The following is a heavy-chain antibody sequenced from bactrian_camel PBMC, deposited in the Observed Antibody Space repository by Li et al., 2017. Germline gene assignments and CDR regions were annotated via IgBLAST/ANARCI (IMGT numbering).Heavy chain of an antibody. J-gene: IGHJ4*01. Sequence: VQLVESGGGLVQSGGSLRLSCAASGFTFSSYDMTWVCQAPGKGLEWVSSISTGGDAYYSETLRGRFTISRDNTENSLYLHMRSLKTEDTAVYYCATAHRLWVPYNYWGQGTQVTV. CDR1: GFTFSSYD. D-gene: IGHD3*01. CDR2: ISTGGDA. V-gene: IGHV3S40*01. CDR3: ATAHRLWVPYNY.